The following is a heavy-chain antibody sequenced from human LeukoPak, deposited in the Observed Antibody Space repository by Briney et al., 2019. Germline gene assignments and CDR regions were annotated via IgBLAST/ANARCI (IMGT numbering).Heavy chain of an antibody. CDR2: IDPNTGQT. CDR3: ARVVGQGTAMPSRDFFDY. Sequence: ASVKVSCKASGYTFTAYCIHWVRQAPGQGLEWMGWIDPNTGQTDSAQKFQGRVTVTRDTSINTAYMDLSSLRSDDTAVYYCARVVGQGTAMPSRDFFDYWGQGTLVTVFS. D-gene: IGHD5-18*01. CDR1: GYTFTAYC. V-gene: IGHV1-2*02. J-gene: IGHJ4*02.